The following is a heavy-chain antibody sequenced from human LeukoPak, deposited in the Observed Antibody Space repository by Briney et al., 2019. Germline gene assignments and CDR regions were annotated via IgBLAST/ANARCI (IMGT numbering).Heavy chain of an antibody. CDR2: ISSSSSYI. CDR3: ARDRLGYDILTGSVPYYYYGMDV. J-gene: IGHJ6*02. V-gene: IGHV3-21*01. Sequence: GGSLRLSCAASGFILSNYDMNWVRQAPGKGLEWVSSISSSSSYIYYADSVKGRFTISRDNAKNSLYLQMNSLRAEDTAVYYCARDRLGYDILTGSVPYYYYGMDVWGQGTTVTVSS. D-gene: IGHD3-9*01. CDR1: GFILSNYD.